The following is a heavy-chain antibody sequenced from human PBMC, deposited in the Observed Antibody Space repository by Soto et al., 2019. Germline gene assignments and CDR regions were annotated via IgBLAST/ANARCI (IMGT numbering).Heavy chain of an antibody. J-gene: IGHJ6*02. CDR2: IKQDGSEK. D-gene: IGHD3-10*01. CDR1: GFTFSSYW. Sequence: GSLRLSCAASGFTFSSYWMSWVRQAPGKGLEWVANIKQDGSEKYYVDSVKGRFTISRDNAKNSLYLQMNSLRAEDTAVYYCARAPQCFGEEEYYYYYGMDVWGQGTTVTVSS. V-gene: IGHV3-7*01. CDR3: ARAPQCFGEEEYYYYYGMDV.